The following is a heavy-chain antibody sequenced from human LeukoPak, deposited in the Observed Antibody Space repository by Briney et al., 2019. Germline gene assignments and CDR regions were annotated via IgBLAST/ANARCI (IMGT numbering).Heavy chain of an antibody. CDR2: ISAYNGNT. Sequence: ASVKVSCKASGYTFTSYGISWVRQAPGQGLEWMGWISAYNGNTNYAQNFQGRVTMTRNTSIRIAYMELSSLRSEDMAVYFCARATYYDILTGSRDAFDIWGQGTMVTVSS. D-gene: IGHD3-9*01. CDR1: GYTFTSYG. CDR3: ARATYYDILTGSRDAFDI. V-gene: IGHV1-18*03. J-gene: IGHJ3*02.